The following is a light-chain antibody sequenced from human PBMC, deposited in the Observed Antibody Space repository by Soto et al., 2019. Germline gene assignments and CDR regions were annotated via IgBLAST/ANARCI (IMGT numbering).Light chain of an antibody. CDR2: GAS. CDR3: QQYNNWPPKT. Sequence: EIVMTQSPATLSLSPGERATLSCRASQSVSGYLAWYQQKPGQAPRLLIYGASTRATGIPARFSGSGSGTEFTLTISSLQSEDFAIYYCQQYNNWPPKTFGQGTKVDIK. J-gene: IGKJ1*01. V-gene: IGKV3-15*01. CDR1: QSVSGY.